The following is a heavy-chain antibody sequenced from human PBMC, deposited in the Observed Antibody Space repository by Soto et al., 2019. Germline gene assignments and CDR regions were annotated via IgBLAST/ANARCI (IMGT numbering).Heavy chain of an antibody. V-gene: IGHV4-30-4*01. CDR2: IYYSGST. J-gene: IGHJ4*02. CDR3: ARLYTGYEAFDY. CDR1: GGSINSGDYY. D-gene: IGHD5-12*01. Sequence: PSETLSLTCSVSGGSINSGDYYWSWIRQSPWKGLEWIGYIYYSGSTYYNPSLKSRSTISIDTSKNQFFLNVDSVTAADTAVYYCARLYTGYEAFDYWGQGTLVTVSS.